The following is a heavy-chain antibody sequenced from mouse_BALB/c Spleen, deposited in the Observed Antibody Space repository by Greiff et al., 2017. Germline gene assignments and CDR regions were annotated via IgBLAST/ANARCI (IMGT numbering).Heavy chain of an antibody. D-gene: IGHD2-10*02. Sequence: EVHLVESGGGLVKPGGSLKLSCAASGFTFSSYAMSWVRQTPEKRLEWVATISSGGSYTYYPDSVKGRFTISRDNAKNTLYLQMSSLRSEDTAMYYCASGYGNYWYFDVWGAGTTVTVSS. CDR1: GFTFSSYA. J-gene: IGHJ1*01. CDR3: ASGYGNYWYFDV. CDR2: ISSGGSYT. V-gene: IGHV5-9-3*01.